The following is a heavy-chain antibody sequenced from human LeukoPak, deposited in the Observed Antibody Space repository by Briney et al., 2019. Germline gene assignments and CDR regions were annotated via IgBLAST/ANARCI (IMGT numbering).Heavy chain of an antibody. V-gene: IGHV3-23*01. Sequence: GGSLRLSCAASGFTFSSYAMSWVRQAPGKGLEWVSAISGSGGSTYYADSVKGRFTISRDNSKNTLYLQMNSLRAEDTAVYYCVKVPLGYYGSGSYFWLAPWGQGTLVTVSS. CDR1: GFTFSSYA. CDR3: VKVPLGYYGSGSYFWLAP. J-gene: IGHJ5*02. CDR2: ISGSGGST. D-gene: IGHD3-10*01.